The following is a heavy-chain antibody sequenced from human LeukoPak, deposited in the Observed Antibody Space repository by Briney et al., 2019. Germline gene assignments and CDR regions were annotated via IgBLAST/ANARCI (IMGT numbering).Heavy chain of an antibody. CDR3: ARDPLEANWFDP. J-gene: IGHJ5*02. V-gene: IGHV1-69*01. CDR2: IIPIFGTA. D-gene: IGHD1-1*01. Sequence: SVKVSCKASGGTFSSYAISWVRQAPGQGLEWMGGIIPIFGTANYAQKFQGRVTITADESTSTAYMELSSLRSEDTAVYYCARDPLEANWFDPWGQGTLVTVSS. CDR1: GGTFSSYA.